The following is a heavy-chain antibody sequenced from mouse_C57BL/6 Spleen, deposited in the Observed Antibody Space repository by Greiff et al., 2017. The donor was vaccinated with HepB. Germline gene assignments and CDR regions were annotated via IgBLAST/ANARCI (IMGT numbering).Heavy chain of an antibody. CDR2: ISGGGGNT. CDR3: ARQDYGSRRYFDV. D-gene: IGHD1-1*01. Sequence: VQVVESGGGLVKPGGSLKLSCAASGFTFSSYTMSWVRQTPEKRLEWVATISGGGGNTYYPDSVKGRFTISRDNAKNTLYLQMSSLRSEDTALYYCARQDYGSRRYFDVWGTGTTVTVSS. V-gene: IGHV5-9*01. J-gene: IGHJ1*03. CDR1: GFTFSSYT.